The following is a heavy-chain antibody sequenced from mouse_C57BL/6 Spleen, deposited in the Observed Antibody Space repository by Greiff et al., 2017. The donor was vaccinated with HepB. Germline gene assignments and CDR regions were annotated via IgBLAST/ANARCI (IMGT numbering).Heavy chain of an antibody. J-gene: IGHJ2*01. D-gene: IGHD1-1*01. CDR3: AIGLTAFVNFDY. Sequence: QVQLQQPGAELVKPGASVKVSCKASGYTFTSYWMHWVKQRPGQGLEWIGRIYPSDSDTNYNQKFKGKATLTVDKSSSTAYMQLSSLTSEDSAVYYCAIGLTAFVNFDYWGQGTTLTVSS. CDR2: IYPSDSDT. CDR1: GYTFTSYW. V-gene: IGHV1-74*01.